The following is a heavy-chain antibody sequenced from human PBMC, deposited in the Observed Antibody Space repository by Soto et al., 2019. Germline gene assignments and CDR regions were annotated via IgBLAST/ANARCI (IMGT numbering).Heavy chain of an antibody. D-gene: IGHD2-8*01. CDR1: GFTFSPYE. J-gene: IGHJ4*02. Sequence: GSLRLSCAAAGFTFSPYEMSWVRQAPGKGLEWISYISSSGSTIHYADSVKGRFSISRDNAKKSLFLQMNSLRAEDTAVYYCVREAPCSNGVCQFDYWGRGTLVTVSS. CDR2: ISSSGSTI. CDR3: VREAPCSNGVCQFDY. V-gene: IGHV3-48*03.